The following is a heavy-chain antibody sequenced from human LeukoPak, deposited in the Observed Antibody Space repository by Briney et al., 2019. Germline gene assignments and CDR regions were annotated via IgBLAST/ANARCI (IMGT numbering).Heavy chain of an antibody. CDR1: GFTFINYA. Sequence: GGSLTLSCAASGFTFINYALSWVRQVPGKGPEWVSCVSGTGHYKHYADSVKGRFTISRDNSKNTLYLQMNSLRAEDTAIYYCVKGAVYGDHDYYFYYMDVWGKGTAVTVSS. V-gene: IGHV3-23*01. D-gene: IGHD4-17*01. CDR3: VKGAVYGDHDYYFYYMDV. CDR2: VSGTGHYK. J-gene: IGHJ6*03.